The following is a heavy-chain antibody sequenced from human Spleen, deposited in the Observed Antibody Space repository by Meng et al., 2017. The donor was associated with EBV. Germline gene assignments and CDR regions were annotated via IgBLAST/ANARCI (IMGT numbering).Heavy chain of an antibody. D-gene: IGHD1-7*01. CDR1: GGSIRSVNW. V-gene: IGHV4-4*02. Sequence: QGPLQVPVPGRVKPSGTLSLTCAVSGGSIRSVNWWSWVRQPPGKGLEWIADFFHSGNTNYNASLKSRVSISVDKSKNQFSLDLTSVTAADTAVYYCAAVLASTGTKWGQGTLVTVSS. CDR3: AAVLASTGTK. J-gene: IGHJ4*02. CDR2: FFHSGNT.